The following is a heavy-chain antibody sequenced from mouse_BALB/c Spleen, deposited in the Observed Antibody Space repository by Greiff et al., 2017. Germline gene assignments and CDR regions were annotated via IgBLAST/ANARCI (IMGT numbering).Heavy chain of an antibody. CDR1: GFTFSDYY. V-gene: IGHV5-4*02. CDR3: ARERGVITAGVFDY. J-gene: IGHJ2*01. D-gene: IGHD2-4*01. CDR2: ISDGGSYT. Sequence: EVQGVESGGGLVKPGGSLKLSCAASGFTFSDYYMYWVRQTPEKRLEWVATISDGGSYTYYPDSVKGRFTISRDNAKNNLYLQMSSLKSEDTAMYYCARERGVITAGVFDYWGQGTTLTVSS.